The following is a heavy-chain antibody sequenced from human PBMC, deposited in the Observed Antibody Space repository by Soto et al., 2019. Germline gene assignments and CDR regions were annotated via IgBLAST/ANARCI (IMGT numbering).Heavy chain of an antibody. V-gene: IGHV1-2*02. D-gene: IGHD5-18*01. Sequence: GASVKVSCKTSGYTFTDYYTHWVRQAPGQGLEWMGWMNPKRGGAYFAQKFQGRVTLTRDTSIGTAYIEVNSLTSDDTAVYFCTRENSENSDGLYDAFDSRGQETTFTTSS. CDR3: TRENSENSDGLYDAFDS. CDR1: GYTFTDYY. J-gene: IGHJ3*02. CDR2: MNPKRGGA.